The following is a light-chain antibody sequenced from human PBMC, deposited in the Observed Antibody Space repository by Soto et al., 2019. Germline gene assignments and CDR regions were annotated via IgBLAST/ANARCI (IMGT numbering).Light chain of an antibody. Sequence: EIVLTQSPGTLSLSPGERATLSCRASQSVSSSFLAWYQQKPGQAPRLLIYGVSSRATGIPDRFSGSGSGTDFTLTISRLEPEDFAVYYCQQYGRSPPDTFGQGTKLQIK. CDR1: QSVSSSF. J-gene: IGKJ2*01. CDR2: GVS. V-gene: IGKV3-20*01. CDR3: QQYGRSPPDT.